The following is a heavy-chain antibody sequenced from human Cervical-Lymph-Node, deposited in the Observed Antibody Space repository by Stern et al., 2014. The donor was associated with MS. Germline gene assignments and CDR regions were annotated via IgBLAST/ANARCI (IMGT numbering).Heavy chain of an antibody. CDR1: GFPFRDYG. CDR2: ISYDGSNE. CDR3: ARHGGGSYLEAFDV. V-gene: IGHV3-30*03. D-gene: IGHD1-26*01. J-gene: IGHJ3*01. Sequence: VLLVESGGGVVQPGRSLRLSFAASGFPFRDYGMHLVRKAPGTVLAWVALISYDGSNEYYAESVKGRFTISRDDSKNTVDLQMNSLRAADTAVYYCARHGGGSYLEAFDVWGQGTMVTVSS.